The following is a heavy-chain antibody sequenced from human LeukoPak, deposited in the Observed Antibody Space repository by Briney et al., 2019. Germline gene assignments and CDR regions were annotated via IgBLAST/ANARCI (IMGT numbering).Heavy chain of an antibody. CDR3: AKGGDGYNSPWYFDC. D-gene: IGHD5-24*01. CDR2: ISYDGSNK. V-gene: IGHV3-30*18. Sequence: GGSLRLSCAASGFTFSTYGMHWVRQAPGKGLEWVAVISYDGSNKYYADSVKGRFTISRDKSKNTLYLQMNSLRAEDTAVCYCAKGGDGYNSPWYFDCWGQGTLVTVSS. CDR1: GFTFSTYG. J-gene: IGHJ4*02.